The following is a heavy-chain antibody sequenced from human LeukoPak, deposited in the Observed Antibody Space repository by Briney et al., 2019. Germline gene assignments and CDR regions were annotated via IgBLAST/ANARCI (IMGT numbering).Heavy chain of an antibody. V-gene: IGHV3-43*02. J-gene: IGHJ6*03. CDR3: AKAPGYYYSYYIDV. CDR1: GLTFDDYA. CDR2: ISGDGNT. Sequence: GGSLRLSCAAPGLTFDDYAMHWVRQAPGKGLEWVSLISGDGNTYYADSVKGRFTISRDNSKNSLYLQMNSLRTEDTALYYCAKAPGYYYSYYIDVWGKGTTVTVSS.